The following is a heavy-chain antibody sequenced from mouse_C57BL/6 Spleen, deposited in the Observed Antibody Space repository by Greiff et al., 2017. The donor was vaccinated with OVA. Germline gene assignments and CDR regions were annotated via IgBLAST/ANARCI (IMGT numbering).Heavy chain of an antibody. V-gene: IGHV5-6*01. Sequence: EVQGVESGGDLVKPGGSLKLSCAASGFTFSSYGMSWVRQTPDKRLEWVATISSGGSYTYYPDSVKGRFTISRDNAKNTLYLQMSSLKSEDTAMYYCARQGGNYMDYWGQGTSVTVSS. J-gene: IGHJ4*01. CDR3: ARQGGNYMDY. CDR2: ISSGGSYT. CDR1: GFTFSSYG. D-gene: IGHD2-1*01.